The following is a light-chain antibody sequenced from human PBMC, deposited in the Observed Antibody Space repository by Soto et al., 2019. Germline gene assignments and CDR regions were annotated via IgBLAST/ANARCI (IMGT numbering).Light chain of an antibody. CDR3: PHYNNWPRT. J-gene: IGKJ1*01. Sequence: EIVMTQSPATLSVSPGERATLSCRASQSVSSNLAWYQQKPGQAPRLLIYGASTRATGIPARFSGSGSGTEFTLTISSLQSEDFEVDYYPHYNNWPRTCGQGTKVESK. CDR1: QSVSSN. V-gene: IGKV3-15*01. CDR2: GAS.